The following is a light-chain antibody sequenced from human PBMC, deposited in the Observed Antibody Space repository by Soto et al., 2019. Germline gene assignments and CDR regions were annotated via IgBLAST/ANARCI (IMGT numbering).Light chain of an antibody. J-gene: IGKJ3*01. CDR1: QSVSSSY. CDR2: GAS. CDR3: QQYGRSPFT. Sequence: EIVLTQSPGTLSLSPGERVTLSCRASQSVSSSYLAWYQQKPGQAPRLLIYGASSRATGIPGRFSGSGSGTDFTLTISRLEPEDSAVYYCQQYGRSPFTFGPGTKVDIK. V-gene: IGKV3-20*01.